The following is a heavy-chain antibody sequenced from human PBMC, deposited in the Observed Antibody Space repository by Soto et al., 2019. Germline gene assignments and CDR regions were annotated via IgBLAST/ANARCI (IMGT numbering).Heavy chain of an antibody. Sequence: GGSLGLSCAASGFTFSSYAMSWVRQAPGKGLEWVSDISDSGGSTYYADAVKGRFTISRDNSKSTLYLQMNSLRAEDTAVYYCGKGRSYYYYYGVDVWGQGTTVTVSS. CDR3: GKGRSYYYYYGVDV. J-gene: IGHJ6*02. D-gene: IGHD1-26*01. CDR2: ISDSGGST. CDR1: GFTFSSYA. V-gene: IGHV3-23*01.